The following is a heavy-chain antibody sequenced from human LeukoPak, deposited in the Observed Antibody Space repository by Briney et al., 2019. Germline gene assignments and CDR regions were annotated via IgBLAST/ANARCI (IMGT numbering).Heavy chain of an antibody. J-gene: IGHJ4*02. Sequence: SETLSLTCAVYGGSFSGYYWSWIRQPPGKGLEWIGYIYYSGSTNYNPSLKSRVTISVDTSKNQFSLKLSSVTAADTAVYYCARGGGYSSGWYPLGYWGQGTLVTVSS. V-gene: IGHV4-59*01. CDR1: GGSFSGYY. CDR3: ARGGGYSSGWYPLGY. D-gene: IGHD6-19*01. CDR2: IYYSGST.